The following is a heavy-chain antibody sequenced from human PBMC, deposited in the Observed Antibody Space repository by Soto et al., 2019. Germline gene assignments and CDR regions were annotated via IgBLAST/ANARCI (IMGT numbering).Heavy chain of an antibody. J-gene: IGHJ5*02. D-gene: IGHD4-17*01. V-gene: IGHV4-59*12. CDR2: IYYSGST. CDR1: GGSISSYY. CDR3: ARETYGDYVGYFDP. Sequence: SETLSLTCTVSGGSISSYYWSWIRQPPGKGLEWIGYIYYSGSTNYNPSLKSRVTISVDTSKNQFSLKLSSVTAEDTVVYYCARETYGDYVGYFDPWGQGIQVTVSS.